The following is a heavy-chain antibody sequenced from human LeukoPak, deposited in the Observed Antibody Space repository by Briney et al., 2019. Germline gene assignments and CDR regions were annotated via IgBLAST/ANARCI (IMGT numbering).Heavy chain of an antibody. D-gene: IGHD3-10*01. V-gene: IGHV1-18*04. CDR1: GYTFTSYG. CDR3: ARDQEGSGSYWPKYYYYGMDD. Sequence: ASVKVSCKASGYTFTSYGISWVRQAPGQGLEWMGWISAYNGNTNYAQKLQGRVTMTTDTSTSTAYMELRSLRSDDTAVYYCARDQEGSGSYWPKYYYYGMDDWGKGTTVTVSS. J-gene: IGHJ6*04. CDR2: ISAYNGNT.